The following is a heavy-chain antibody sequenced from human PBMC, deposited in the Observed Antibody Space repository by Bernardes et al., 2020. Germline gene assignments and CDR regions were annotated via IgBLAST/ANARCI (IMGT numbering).Heavy chain of an antibody. D-gene: IGHD6-6*01. CDR2: IYYSGST. V-gene: IGHV4-39*01. CDR1: GGSISSSSYY. J-gene: IGHJ6*04. CDR3: ARRAAPPYCYGMDV. Sequence: SETLSLTCTVSGGSISSSSYYWGWIRQPPGKGLEWIGSIYYSGSTYYNPSLKSRVTISVDTSKNQFSLKLSSVTAADTAVYYCARRAAPPYCYGMDVWGKGTTVTVSS.